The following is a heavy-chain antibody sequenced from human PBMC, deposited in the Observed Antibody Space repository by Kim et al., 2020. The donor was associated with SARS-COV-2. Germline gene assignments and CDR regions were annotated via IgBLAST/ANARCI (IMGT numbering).Heavy chain of an antibody. Sequence: KGRFTISRDDSKNTLYLQMSSLKTEDTAVYYCTTEPYYYGSGSYYRLFEYWGQGTLVTVSS. V-gene: IGHV3-15*01. CDR3: TTEPYYYGSGSYYRLFEY. J-gene: IGHJ4*02. D-gene: IGHD3-10*01.